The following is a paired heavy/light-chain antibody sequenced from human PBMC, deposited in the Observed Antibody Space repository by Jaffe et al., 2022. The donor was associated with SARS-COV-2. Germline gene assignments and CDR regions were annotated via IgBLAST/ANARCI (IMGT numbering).Heavy chain of an antibody. CDR1: GFTFSSYG. J-gene: IGHJ6*02. V-gene: IGHV3-23*01. Sequence: EAQLLESGGGLVQPGGSLRLSCAASGFTFSSYGMSWVRQAPGKGLEWVSGFSGSSSSTYYADSVKGRFTISRDNSENTVYLQMNSLRAEDTAVYYCARPVYADYYYYGLDVWGQGATVTVSS. CDR3: ARPVYADYYYYGLDV. CDR2: FSGSSSST. D-gene: IGHD2-8*01.
Light chain of an antibody. CDR2: DVS. J-gene: IGLJ2*01. V-gene: IGLV2-14*01. CDR3: SSYTRSTTHVV. CDR1: SGDVGGYNH. Sequence: QSALTQPASVSGSPGQSITIFCSGSSGDVGGYNHVSWYQQSPGKAPKFMIYDVSIRPSGVSDRFSGSKSGNTASLTISGLQAEDEADYYCSSYTRSTTHVVFGGGTRLTVL.